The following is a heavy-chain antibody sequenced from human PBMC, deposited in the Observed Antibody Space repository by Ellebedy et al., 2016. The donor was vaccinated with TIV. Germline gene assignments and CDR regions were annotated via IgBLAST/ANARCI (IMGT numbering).Heavy chain of an antibody. CDR1: GFTFSSSA. CDR2: ISDDGVRT. D-gene: IGHD6-25*01. J-gene: IGHJ6*01. CDR3: TKQRPSASMDV. Sequence: GESLKISCAASGFTFSSSAMGWVRQAPGKGPEWVSAISDDGVRTYYADSVNGRFTISRDNSKSTLFLQMNSLRAEDAAKYYCTKQRPSASMDVWGKGPRSPSPQ. V-gene: IGHV3-23*01.